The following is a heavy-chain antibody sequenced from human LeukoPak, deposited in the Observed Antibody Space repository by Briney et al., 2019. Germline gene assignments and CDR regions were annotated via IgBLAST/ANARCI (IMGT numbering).Heavy chain of an antibody. CDR1: GFTFSSYA. V-gene: IGHV3-30*04. CDR2: ISYDGSNE. Sequence: GGSLRLSCAASGFTFSSYAMHWVRQAPGKGLEWVAVISYDGSNEYYADSVKGRFTISRDNSKNTLYLQMNSLRAEDTAVYYCASWGSGYYYDSSGSQGPGYWGQGTLVTVSS. J-gene: IGHJ4*02. D-gene: IGHD3-22*01. CDR3: ASWGSGYYYDSSGSQGPGY.